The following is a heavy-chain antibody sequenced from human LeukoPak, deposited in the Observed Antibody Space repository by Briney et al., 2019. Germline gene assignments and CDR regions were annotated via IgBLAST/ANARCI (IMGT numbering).Heavy chain of an antibody. CDR3: ARVGYYYDSSGYYY. CDR1: GFTFSSYA. Sequence: GGSLRLSCAASGFTFSSYAMHWVRQAPGKGLEWVAVISYDGSNKYYADSVKGRFTISRDNTKNTLYLQMNRLRAEDTAVYYCARVGYYYDSSGYYYWGQGTLVTVSS. J-gene: IGHJ4*02. D-gene: IGHD3-22*01. V-gene: IGHV3-30*04. CDR2: ISYDGSNK.